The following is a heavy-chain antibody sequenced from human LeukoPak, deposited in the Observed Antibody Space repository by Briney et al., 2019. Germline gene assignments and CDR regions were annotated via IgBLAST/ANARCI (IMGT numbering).Heavy chain of an antibody. J-gene: IGHJ3*01. CDR1: GFTVSSSY. CDR3: AREGSGRTAYNDGLDV. CDR2: IRSGGST. D-gene: IGHD3-10*01. V-gene: IGHV3-53*01. Sequence: EGSLRLSCEASGFTVSSSYMTWVRQAPGKGLEWVSVIRSGGSTVYADSVKGRFTISRDNSKNTLYLQLNSLRAEDTAVYYCAREGSGRTAYNDGLDVWGQGTMVTVSS.